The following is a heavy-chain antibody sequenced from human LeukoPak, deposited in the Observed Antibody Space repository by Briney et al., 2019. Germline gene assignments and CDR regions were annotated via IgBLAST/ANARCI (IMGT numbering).Heavy chain of an antibody. CDR1: GFTFSSYS. V-gene: IGHV3-21*01. CDR2: ISSSSSYI. Sequence: KSGGSLRLSCAASGFTFSSYSMNWVRQAPGKGLEWVSSISSSSSYIYYADSMKGRFTISRDNAKNSLYLQMNSLRAEDTAVYYCARVPRSNWNEYWGQGTLVTVSS. CDR3: ARVPRSNWNEY. D-gene: IGHD1-1*01. J-gene: IGHJ4*02.